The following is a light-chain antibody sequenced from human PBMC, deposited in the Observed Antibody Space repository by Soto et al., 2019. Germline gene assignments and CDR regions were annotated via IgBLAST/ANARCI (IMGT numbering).Light chain of an antibody. CDR3: SSYTSSSTYV. Sequence: QSVLTQPASVSGSPGQSITISCTGTSSDVGVYDFVSWYQHHPGKAPRLMIYDVSHRPSGVSDRFSASKSGNTASLTISGLLAEDEADYYCSSYTSSSTYVFGTGTKVTVL. CDR1: SSDVGVYDF. J-gene: IGLJ1*01. V-gene: IGLV2-14*03. CDR2: DVS.